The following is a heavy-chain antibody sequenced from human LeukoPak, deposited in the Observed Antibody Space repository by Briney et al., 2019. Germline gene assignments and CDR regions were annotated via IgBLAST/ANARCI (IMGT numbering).Heavy chain of an antibody. CDR2: ISGSGGST. D-gene: IGHD3-22*01. CDR3: AKDYYDSSGYLRIGAFDI. J-gene: IGHJ3*02. Sequence: PGGSLRLSCAASGFTFSSYAMSWVRQAPGKGLEWVSAISGSGGSTYYADSVKGRFTISRDNSKNTLYLQMNSLRAEDMAVYYCAKDYYDSSGYLRIGAFDIWGQGTMVTVSS. CDR1: GFTFSSYA. V-gene: IGHV3-23*01.